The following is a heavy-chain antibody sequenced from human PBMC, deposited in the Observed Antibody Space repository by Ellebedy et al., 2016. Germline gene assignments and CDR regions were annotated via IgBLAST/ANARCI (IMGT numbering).Heavy chain of an antibody. V-gene: IGHV1-18*01. CDR1: GYTFINYD. J-gene: IGHJ5*02. CDR2: TNNR. Sequence: ASVKVSXKASGYTFINYDISWVRQAPGQGLEWIGVTNNRNHAQKFQGRVSMTADTSTTTAYMELRSLTFDDTAVYYCARETRDRVGTSEAFYDPWGQGTLVTVS. CDR3: ARETRDRVGTSEAFYDP. D-gene: IGHD4-23*01.